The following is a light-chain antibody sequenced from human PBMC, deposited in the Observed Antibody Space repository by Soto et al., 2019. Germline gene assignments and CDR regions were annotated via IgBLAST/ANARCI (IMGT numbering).Light chain of an antibody. CDR3: SSYTSSSTLV. Sequence: QSALTQPDSVSGSPGQSITISCTGTSSDVGGYNYVAWYQQHPGKAPKVMIYDVTNRPSGVSNRFSGSKSGNTASLIISGLQAEDEADYYCSSYTSSSTLVFGGGTKLTVL. V-gene: IGLV2-14*01. CDR1: SSDVGGYNY. J-gene: IGLJ2*01. CDR2: DVT.